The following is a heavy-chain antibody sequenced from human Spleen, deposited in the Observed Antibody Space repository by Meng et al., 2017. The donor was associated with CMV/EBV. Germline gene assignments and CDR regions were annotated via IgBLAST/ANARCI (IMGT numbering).Heavy chain of an antibody. J-gene: IGHJ4*02. V-gene: IGHV3-30*04. CDR1: GFTLSRYA. D-gene: IGHD6-19*01. CDR3: ATENAALADN. Sequence: GGSLRLSCAASGFTLSRYAMHWVRQTTGKGLEWVAIISYDGRNKNYADSVKGRFTISRDTSRNTLYLQMNSLRAEDTAMYYCATENAALADNWGQGTLVTVSS. CDR2: ISYDGRNK.